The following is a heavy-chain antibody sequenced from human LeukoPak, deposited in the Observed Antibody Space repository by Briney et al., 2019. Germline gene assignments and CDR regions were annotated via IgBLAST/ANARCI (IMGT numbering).Heavy chain of an antibody. CDR1: GGSISSSSYY. D-gene: IGHD2-2*01. CDR2: IYHSGST. Sequence: SETLSLTCTVSGGSISSSSYYWGWIRQPPGKGLEWIGSIYHSGSTYYNPSLKSRVTISVDTSKNQFSLKLSSVTAADTAVYYCTRDRVEGYCSTTSCYLHWGQGTLVTVSS. CDR3: TRDRVEGYCSTTSCYLH. J-gene: IGHJ4*02. V-gene: IGHV4-39*02.